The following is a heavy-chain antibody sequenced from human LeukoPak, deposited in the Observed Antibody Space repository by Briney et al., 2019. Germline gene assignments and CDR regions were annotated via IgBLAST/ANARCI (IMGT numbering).Heavy chain of an antibody. D-gene: IGHD1-1*01. CDR1: GFTFISYA. CDR2: ISFHGTDT. J-gene: IGHJ4*02. CDR3: AKGRVRQFDPFDY. Sequence: GGSLRLSCAASGFTFISYAIHWVRQAPGKGLEWVAVISFHGTDTFYADSVKGRFTISRDNSKNTLYLQMNSLRADDTAVYYCAKGRVRQFDPFDYWGQGTLVTVSS. V-gene: IGHV3-30*04.